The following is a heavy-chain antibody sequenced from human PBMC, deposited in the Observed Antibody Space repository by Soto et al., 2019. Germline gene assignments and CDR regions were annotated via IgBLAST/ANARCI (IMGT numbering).Heavy chain of an antibody. J-gene: IGHJ4*02. CDR1: GFTFSSYS. Sequence: PGGSLRLSCAASGFTFSSYSMNWVRQAPGKGLEWVSSISSSSSYIYYADSVKGRFTISRDNAKNSLYLQMNSLRAEDTAVYYCARPFPQSQWPSPIDSWGQGTLVTVSS. D-gene: IGHD6-19*01. CDR3: ARPFPQSQWPSPIDS. CDR2: ISSSSSYI. V-gene: IGHV3-21*01.